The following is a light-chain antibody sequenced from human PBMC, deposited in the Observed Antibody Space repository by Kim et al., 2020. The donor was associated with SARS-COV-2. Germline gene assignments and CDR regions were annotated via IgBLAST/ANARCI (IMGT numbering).Light chain of an antibody. Sequence: QSALTQPPSASGSPGQSVTISCTGTSSDVGGYNYVSWYQQHPGKAPKLMIYEVSKRPSGVPDRFSGSKSGNTASLTVSGLQAEDEADYYCSSYAGSNNLVFGGGTQQTVL. CDR1: SSDVGGYNY. J-gene: IGLJ2*01. V-gene: IGLV2-8*01. CDR2: EVS. CDR3: SSYAGSNNLV.